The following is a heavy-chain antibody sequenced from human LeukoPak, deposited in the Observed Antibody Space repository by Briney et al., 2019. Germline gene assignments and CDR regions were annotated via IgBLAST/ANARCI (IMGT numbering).Heavy chain of an antibody. J-gene: IGHJ4*02. Sequence: PGGSLRLSCAASGSTFSNYAMSWVRQAPGMGLEWVSAITDSGGDKYHADSIKGRFTISRDNSKNTLYLQMNSLRADDTAVYYCAKGSSGSRPYYFDYWGQGTLVTVSS. CDR3: AKGSSGSRPYYFDY. V-gene: IGHV3-23*01. CDR1: GSTFSNYA. CDR2: ITDSGGDK. D-gene: IGHD3-10*01.